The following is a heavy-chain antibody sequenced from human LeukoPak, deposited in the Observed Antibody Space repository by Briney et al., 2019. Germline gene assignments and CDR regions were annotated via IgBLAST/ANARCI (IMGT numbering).Heavy chain of an antibody. CDR2: INPNSGGT. V-gene: IGHV1-2*02. Sequence: ASVKVSCKASGYTFSDYYMHWVRQAPGQGLEWIGWINPNSGGTKYAQKFQGRVTMTRDTSISTAYIEVSRLRSDDTAVYYCMREVGSINWYAYWGQGTLVTVSS. CDR3: MREVGSINWYAY. J-gene: IGHJ5*01. CDR1: GYTFSDYY. D-gene: IGHD6-13*01.